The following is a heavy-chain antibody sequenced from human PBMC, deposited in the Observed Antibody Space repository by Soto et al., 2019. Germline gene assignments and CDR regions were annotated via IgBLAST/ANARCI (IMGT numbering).Heavy chain of an antibody. V-gene: IGHV1-8*01. CDR3: ASGPRNWGFHY. Sequence: QVQLVQSGAEVKKPGTSVKVSCKASGYTFTNFDFNWVRQATGQGLEWMGWMNPNNGNTGDAQKCQARGTLTRDTAISTAYMELSSLRSEDTAVYYWASGPRNWGFHYWGQGSLGTVSS. CDR2: MNPNNGNT. D-gene: IGHD7-27*01. J-gene: IGHJ4*02. CDR1: GYTFTNFD.